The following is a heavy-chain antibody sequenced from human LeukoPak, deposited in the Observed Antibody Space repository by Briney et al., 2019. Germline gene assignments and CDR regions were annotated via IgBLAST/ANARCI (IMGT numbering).Heavy chain of an antibody. D-gene: IGHD6-13*01. Sequence: TSETLSLTCTVSGGSISSGDYYWSWIRQPPGKGLEWIGYIYYSGSTYYNPSLKSRVTISVDTSKNQFSLKLSSVTAADTAVYYCAGTAAAQLVGYWGQGTLVTVSS. J-gene: IGHJ4*02. CDR3: AGTAAAQLVGY. CDR1: GGSISSGDYY. CDR2: IYYSGST. V-gene: IGHV4-30-4*01.